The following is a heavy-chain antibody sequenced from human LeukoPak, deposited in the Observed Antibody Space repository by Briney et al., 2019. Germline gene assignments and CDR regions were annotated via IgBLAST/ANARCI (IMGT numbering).Heavy chain of an antibody. J-gene: IGHJ4*02. CDR2: IYYSGST. CDR3: AREGEGSVQY. CDR1: GGSISSGDYY. D-gene: IGHD3-16*01. Sequence: SETLSLTCTVSGGSISSGDYYWSWIRQPPGTGLEWIGYIYYSGSTYYNPTLKSRVTISVDTSKNQFSLKLSSVTAADTAVYYCAREGEGSVQYWGQGTLVTVSS. V-gene: IGHV4-30-4*01.